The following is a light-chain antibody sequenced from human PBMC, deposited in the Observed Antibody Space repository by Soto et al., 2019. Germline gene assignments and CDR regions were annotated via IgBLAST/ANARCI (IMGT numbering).Light chain of an antibody. Sequence: EIVMTQSPATLSVSPGERATLSCRASEGVGSNLAWYQQKPGQAPRLLIYGASTRATGIPARFSGSGSGTEFTLTISSLQSEDFAVYYCQQYENWPRTFGQGTKVDIK. CDR1: EGVGSN. V-gene: IGKV3-15*01. J-gene: IGKJ1*01. CDR2: GAS. CDR3: QQYENWPRT.